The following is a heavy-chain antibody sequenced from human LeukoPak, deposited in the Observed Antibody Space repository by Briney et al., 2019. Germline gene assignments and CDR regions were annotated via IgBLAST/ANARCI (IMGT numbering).Heavy chain of an antibody. V-gene: IGHV4-39*01. D-gene: IGHD6-19*01. CDR1: GGSISSSSYY. CDR3: ARQEYSSGYY. CDR2: IYYSGST. Sequence: SETLSLTCTVSGGSISSSSYYWGWIRQPPGKGLEWIGSIYYSGSTYYNPSPKGRVTISVDTSKNQFSLKLSSVTAADTAVYYCARQEYSSGYYWGQGTLVTVSS. J-gene: IGHJ4*02.